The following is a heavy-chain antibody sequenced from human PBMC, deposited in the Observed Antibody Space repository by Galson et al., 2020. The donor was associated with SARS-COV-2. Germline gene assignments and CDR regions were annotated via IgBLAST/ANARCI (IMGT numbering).Heavy chain of an antibody. J-gene: IGHJ1*01. CDR3: ARGGSYYDSSGYYYPNEYAEYFQH. CDR1: GFTFSSYS. Sequence: AGGSLRLSCAASGFTFSSYSMNWVRQAQGKGLEWVSSISSSSSYIYYADSVKGRFTISRDNAKNSLYLQMNSLRAEDTAVYYCARGGSYYDSSGYYYPNEYAEYFQHWGQGTLVTVSS. V-gene: IGHV3-21*01. D-gene: IGHD3-22*01. CDR2: ISSSSSYI.